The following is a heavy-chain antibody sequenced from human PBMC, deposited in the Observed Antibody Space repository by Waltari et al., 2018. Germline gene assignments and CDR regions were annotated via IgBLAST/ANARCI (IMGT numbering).Heavy chain of an antibody. V-gene: IGHV1-69*01. CDR2: SIPIFGTA. CDR1: GGTFSSYA. D-gene: IGHD6-6*01. CDR3: ARGGAARPYYYYGMDV. J-gene: IGHJ6*02. Sequence: QVQLVQSGAEVKKPGSSVKVSCKASGGTFSSYAISWVRQAPGQGLEWMGGSIPIFGTANYAQKCQGRVTITADESTSTAYMELSSLRSGDTAVYYCARGGAARPYYYYGMDVWGQGTTVTVSS.